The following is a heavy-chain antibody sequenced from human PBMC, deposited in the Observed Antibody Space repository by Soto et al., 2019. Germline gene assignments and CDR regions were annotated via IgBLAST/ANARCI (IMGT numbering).Heavy chain of an antibody. CDR2: IGTAGDT. D-gene: IGHD3-22*01. Sequence: GGSLRLSCAASGFTFSSYDMHWVRQATGKGLEWVSAIGTAGDTYYPGSVKGRFTISRENAKNSLYLQMNSLRAEDTAVYYCARAGYYDSSGYYPGYGMDVWGQGTTVTVSS. CDR1: GFTFSSYD. J-gene: IGHJ6*02. V-gene: IGHV3-13*04. CDR3: ARAGYYDSSGYYPGYGMDV.